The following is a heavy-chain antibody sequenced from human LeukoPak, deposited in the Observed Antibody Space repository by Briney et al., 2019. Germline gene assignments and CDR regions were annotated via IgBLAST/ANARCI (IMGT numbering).Heavy chain of an antibody. D-gene: IGHD3-22*01. Sequence: PGGSLRPSCAASGFTFSSYGMHWVRQAPGKGLEWVAVISYDGSNKYYADSVKGRFTISRDNSKNTLYLQMNSLRAEDTAVYYCAKNGLFRSLDYFDYWGQGTLVTVSS. CDR1: GFTFSSYG. CDR3: AKNGLFRSLDYFDY. CDR2: ISYDGSNK. V-gene: IGHV3-30*18. J-gene: IGHJ4*02.